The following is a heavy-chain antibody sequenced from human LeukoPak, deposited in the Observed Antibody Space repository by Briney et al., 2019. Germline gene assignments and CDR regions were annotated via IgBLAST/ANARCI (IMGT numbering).Heavy chain of an antibody. Sequence: GGSLRLSCAASGFTFSSYWMHWVRQAPGKGLVWVSRINSDGSSTSYADSVKGRFTIPRDNAKNTLYLQMNSLRAEDTAVYYCARARGIAANYFDYWGQGTLVAVSS. D-gene: IGHD6-13*01. CDR3: ARARGIAANYFDY. CDR2: INSDGSST. J-gene: IGHJ4*02. V-gene: IGHV3-74*01. CDR1: GFTFSSYW.